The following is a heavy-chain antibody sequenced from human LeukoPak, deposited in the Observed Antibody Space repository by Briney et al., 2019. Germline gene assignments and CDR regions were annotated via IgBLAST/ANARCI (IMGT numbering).Heavy chain of an antibody. V-gene: IGHV3-7*03. Sequence: GGSLRLSCAASGFTFSSYWMSWVRQAPGKGLEWVANIKQDGSEKYYVDSVKGRFTISRDNAKNSLYLQMNSLRAEDTAVYYCAKDSPYSSSWRDPFDYWGQGTLVTVSS. D-gene: IGHD6-13*01. CDR2: IKQDGSEK. CDR1: GFTFSSYW. CDR3: AKDSPYSSSWRDPFDY. J-gene: IGHJ4*02.